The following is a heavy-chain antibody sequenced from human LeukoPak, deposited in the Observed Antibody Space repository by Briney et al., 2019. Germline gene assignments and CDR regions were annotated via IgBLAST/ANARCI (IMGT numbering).Heavy chain of an antibody. Sequence: SETLSLTCTVSGGSISSHYWSWIRQPPGKGLEWVGYIYYSGSTNYNPSLKSRVTISVDTSKNQFSLKLSSVTAADTAVYYCARDLGSSSGYDAFDIWGQGTMVTVSS. D-gene: IGHD6-6*01. V-gene: IGHV4-59*11. CDR3: ARDLGSSSGYDAFDI. J-gene: IGHJ3*02. CDR1: GGSISSHY. CDR2: IYYSGST.